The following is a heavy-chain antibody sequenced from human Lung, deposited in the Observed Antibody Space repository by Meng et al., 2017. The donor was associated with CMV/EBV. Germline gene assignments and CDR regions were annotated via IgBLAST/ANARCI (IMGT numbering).Heavy chain of an antibody. CDR2: IRYDGKNK. CDR1: GFTFSSYG. J-gene: IGHJ6*02. V-gene: IGHV3-30*02. CDR3: AKADGYRYGNYYYYGMDV. D-gene: IGHD5-18*01. Sequence: SCAASGFTFSSYGTHWVRQAPGKGLEWVAFIRYDGKNKYYADSVKGRFTISRDNSKNTLYLQMNSLRAEDTAVYYCAKADGYRYGNYYYYGMDVXGQGXTVTVSS.